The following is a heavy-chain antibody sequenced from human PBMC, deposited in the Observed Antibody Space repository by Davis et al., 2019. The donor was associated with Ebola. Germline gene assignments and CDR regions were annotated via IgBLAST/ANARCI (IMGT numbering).Heavy chain of an antibody. J-gene: IGHJ4*02. CDR1: GFTFSSYW. D-gene: IGHD3-22*01. CDR2: INSDGSST. CDR3: ARDDDGSGTYFDF. V-gene: IGHV3-74*01. Sequence: GESLKISCAASGFTFSSYWMHWVRQAPGKGLVWVSRINSDGSSTRYADSVKGRFTISRDNAKNTLYLQMNSLRAEDTAVFYCARDDDGSGTYFDFWGQGTLVTVSS.